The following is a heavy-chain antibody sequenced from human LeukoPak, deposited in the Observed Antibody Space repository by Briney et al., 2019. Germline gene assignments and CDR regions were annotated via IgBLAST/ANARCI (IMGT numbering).Heavy chain of an antibody. Sequence: SETLSLTCTVSGGSISSSSYYWGWIRQPPGKGLEWIGSIYYSGSTYYNPSLKSRVTISVDTSKNQFSLKLSSVTAADTAVYYCARVGETDYDYVWGSYRPRAHFDYWGQGTLVTVSS. CDR3: ARVGETDYDYVWGSYRPRAHFDY. J-gene: IGHJ4*02. D-gene: IGHD3-16*02. V-gene: IGHV4-39*07. CDR1: GGSISSSSYY. CDR2: IYYSGST.